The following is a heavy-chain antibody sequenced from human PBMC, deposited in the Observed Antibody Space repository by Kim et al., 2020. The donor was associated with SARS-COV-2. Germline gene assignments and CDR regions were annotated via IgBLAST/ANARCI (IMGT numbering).Heavy chain of an antibody. D-gene: IGHD3-3*01. CDR3: AKSVNDLWLPYGMDV. V-gene: IGHV3-23*01. CDR2: ISGSGGET. J-gene: IGHJ6*02. CDR1: GFTFSSFA. Sequence: GGSLRLSCAGSGFTFSSFAMSWVRQSPGRGLEWLSTISGSGGETYYAGSVKGRFTVSRDNSKNTLYLQVSSLRVEDTAVFYCAKSVNDLWLPYGMDVWG.